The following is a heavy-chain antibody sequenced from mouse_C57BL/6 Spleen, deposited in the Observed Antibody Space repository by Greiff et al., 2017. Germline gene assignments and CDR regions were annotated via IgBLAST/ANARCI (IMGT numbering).Heavy chain of an antibody. J-gene: IGHJ2*01. CDR3: TRRSMDCSSPFDY. D-gene: IGHD1-1*01. V-gene: IGHV1-15*01. CDR1: GYTFTDYE. CDR2: IDPETGGT. Sequence: VQLQQSGAELVRPGASVTLSCKASGYTFTDYEMHWVKQTPVHGLEWIGAIDPETGGTAYNQKFKGKAILTADKSSSTAYLELRSLTSEDSAVYYCTRRSMDCSSPFDYWGQGTTLTVSS.